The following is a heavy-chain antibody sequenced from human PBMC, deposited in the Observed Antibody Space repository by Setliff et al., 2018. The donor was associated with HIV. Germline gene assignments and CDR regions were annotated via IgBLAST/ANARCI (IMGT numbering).Heavy chain of an antibody. V-gene: IGHV5-51*01. D-gene: IGHD3-16*01. Sequence: PGESPKISCKGSGYTFGNHWIGWVRQMPGKGLEWMGIIYPADSDARYSPSFQGQVTMSVDKSISTAYLQWRSLKASDTAMYYCARPLRFGTLNTAFDIWGQGTMVTVSS. CDR1: GYTFGNHW. CDR3: ARPLRFGTLNTAFDI. CDR2: IYPADSDA. J-gene: IGHJ3*02.